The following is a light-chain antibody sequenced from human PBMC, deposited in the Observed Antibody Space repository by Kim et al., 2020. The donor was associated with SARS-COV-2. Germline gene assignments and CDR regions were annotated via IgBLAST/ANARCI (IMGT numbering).Light chain of an antibody. CDR2: DAS. J-gene: IGKJ4*01. CDR3: QQRSNWPPALT. V-gene: IGKV3-11*01. Sequence: PGESATPSCRASQSVGTYLAWYQQKPGQAPRLLIYDASNRATGIPARFSGSGSGTDFTLTISSLESEDFAVYYCQQRSNWPPALTFGGGTKVDIK. CDR1: QSVGTY.